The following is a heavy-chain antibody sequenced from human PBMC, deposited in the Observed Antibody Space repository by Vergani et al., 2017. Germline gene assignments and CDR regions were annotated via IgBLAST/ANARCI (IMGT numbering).Heavy chain of an antibody. CDR3: ARARKFRFGVVWENWFDP. J-gene: IGHJ5*02. V-gene: IGHV3-74*01. CDR2: MNGDGDTI. CDR1: GFTFNEYW. Sequence: EVELVESGGGLVQPGGSLRLSCAASGFTFNEYWMHWARHVPGKGLVWVSGMNGDGDTISYADSVKGRFTISRDNAKNTLFLQMNSLRAEDTAVYYCARARKFRFGVVWENWFDPWGQGTRVTVSS. D-gene: IGHD3-3*01.